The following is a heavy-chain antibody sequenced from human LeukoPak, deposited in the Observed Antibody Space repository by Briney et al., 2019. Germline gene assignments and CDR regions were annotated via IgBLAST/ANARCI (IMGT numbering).Heavy chain of an antibody. Sequence: GGSLRLSCAASGFTFSSYAMSWVRQAPGKGLEWLSSISGSGSSTYYADSVKGRFTISRDNSKNTLYLQMNSLRPEDTAVYFCARFVSWAFDIWGQGTMVTVSS. D-gene: IGHD3-3*01. V-gene: IGHV3-23*01. CDR3: ARFVSWAFDI. CDR2: ISGSGSST. J-gene: IGHJ3*02. CDR1: GFTFSSYA.